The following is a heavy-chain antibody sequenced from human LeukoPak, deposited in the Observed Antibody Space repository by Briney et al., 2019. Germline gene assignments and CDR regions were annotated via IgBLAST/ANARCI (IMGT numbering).Heavy chain of an antibody. V-gene: IGHV4-39*01. D-gene: IGHD3-22*01. CDR2: IYYSGST. Sequence: SETLSLTCTVSGGSISSGNSCWGWIRQPPGKGLEWIGSIYYSGSTFHNPSLKSRVTISVDTSKNQFSLKLSSATAADTAVYYCARRGYYDTSGFFYWGQGTLVTVSS. CDR3: ARRGYYDTSGFFY. J-gene: IGHJ4*02. CDR1: GGSISSGNSC.